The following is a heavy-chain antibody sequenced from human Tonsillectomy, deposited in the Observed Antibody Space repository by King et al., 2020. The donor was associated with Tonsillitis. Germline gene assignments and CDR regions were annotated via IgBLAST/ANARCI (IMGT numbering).Heavy chain of an antibody. J-gene: IGHJ4*02. CDR3: ARGRVAATRASLFDY. CDR2: IREDGGEV. V-gene: IGHV3-7*03. Sequence: VQLVESGGGLVQPGGSLRLSCAASGFTFSDYGMSWVRQTPGKGLEWVANIREDGGEVQYVDSVKGRFTISRDNAKKSLFLQMKVLRAEDTAVYFCARGRVAATRASLFDYCGPGTRLTVSS. D-gene: IGHD3-10*01. CDR1: GFTFSDYG.